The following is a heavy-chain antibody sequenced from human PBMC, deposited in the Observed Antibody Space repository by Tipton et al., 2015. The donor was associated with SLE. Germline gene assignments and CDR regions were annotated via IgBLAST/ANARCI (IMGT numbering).Heavy chain of an antibody. CDR2: IYSGGST. CDR1: ELAVGGNY. CDR3: ANLWEVGY. V-gene: IGHV3-66*01. D-gene: IGHD1-26*01. Sequence: SLRLSCAASELAVGGNYMSWVRQAPGKGLEWVSVIYSGGSTYYADSVRGRFSISRDNAKNLLYLQMNRLRAEDTAVYYCANLWEVGYWGQGTLVTVSS. J-gene: IGHJ4*02.